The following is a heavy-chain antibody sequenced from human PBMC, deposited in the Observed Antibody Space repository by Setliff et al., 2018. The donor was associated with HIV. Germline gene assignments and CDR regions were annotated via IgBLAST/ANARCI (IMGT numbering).Heavy chain of an antibody. CDR3: ARDDSGYYYDY. CDR2: IDYSGST. CDR1: GGSISSYY. D-gene: IGHD3-22*01. Sequence: SETLSLTCTVSGGSISSYYWNWIRQPPGKGLEWIGYIDYSGSTNYNTSLRSRVTISLDTSKNQLSLSLSSVTAADTAVYYCARDDSGYYYDYWGQGKLVTVSS. J-gene: IGHJ4*02. V-gene: IGHV4-59*12.